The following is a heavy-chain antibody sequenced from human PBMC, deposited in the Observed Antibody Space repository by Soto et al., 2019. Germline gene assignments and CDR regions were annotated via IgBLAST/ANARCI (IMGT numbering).Heavy chain of an antibody. J-gene: IGHJ4*02. CDR1: GYTFTSYA. D-gene: IGHD3-3*01. CDR2: INAGNGNT. CDR3: ARDPPGDTIFGVVIIQGDY. V-gene: IGHV1-3*01. Sequence: ASVKVSCKASGYTFTSYAMHWVRQAPGQRLEWMGWINAGNGNTKYSQKFQGRVTITRDTSASTAYMELSSLRSEDTAVYYCARDPPGDTIFGVVIIQGDYWGQGTLVTVSS.